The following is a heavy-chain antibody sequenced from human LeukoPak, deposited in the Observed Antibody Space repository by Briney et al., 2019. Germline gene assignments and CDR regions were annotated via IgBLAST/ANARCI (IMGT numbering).Heavy chain of an antibody. D-gene: IGHD3-3*01. CDR2: INRDGSEK. CDR1: GFTLSSRW. CDR3: ATYDSWSGYNIAY. Sequence: GGSLRLSCVVSGFTLSSRWMVWVRQAPGEGLEWMTHINRDGSEKNYVDSVKGRFTITRDNAENSLYLQMNSLKVEDSAIYYCATYDSWSGYNIAYWGQGTLVTVSS. V-gene: IGHV3-7*03. J-gene: IGHJ4*02.